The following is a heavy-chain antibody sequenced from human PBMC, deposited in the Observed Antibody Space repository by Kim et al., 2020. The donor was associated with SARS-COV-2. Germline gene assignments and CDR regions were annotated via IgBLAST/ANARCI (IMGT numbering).Heavy chain of an antibody. J-gene: IGHJ4*02. CDR3: TRDSRAYYDFWSGYYFDY. D-gene: IGHD3-3*01. Sequence: GRFTISRDDSKSIAYLQMNSLKTEDTAVYYCTRDSRAYYDFWSGYYFDYWGQGTLVTVSS. V-gene: IGHV3-49*02.